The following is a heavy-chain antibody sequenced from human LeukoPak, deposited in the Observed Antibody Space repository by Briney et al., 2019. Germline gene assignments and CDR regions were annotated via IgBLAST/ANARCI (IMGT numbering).Heavy chain of an antibody. V-gene: IGHV1-46*01. CDR3: ARRNPEHPFDY. Sequence: ASVKVSCMASGYTFTSYYMHWVRQAPGQGLEWMGIINPSGGSTSYAQKFQGRVTMTRDTSTSTVYMELSSLRSEDTAVYYCARRNPEHPFDYWGQGTLVTVSS. D-gene: IGHD1-14*01. CDR2: INPSGGST. CDR1: GYTFTSYY. J-gene: IGHJ4*02.